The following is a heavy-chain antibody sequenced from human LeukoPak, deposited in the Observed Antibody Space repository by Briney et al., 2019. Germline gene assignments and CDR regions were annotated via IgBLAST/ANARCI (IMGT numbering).Heavy chain of an antibody. Sequence: SETLSLTCAVYGGSFSGYYWSWIRQPPGKGLEWIGHIYTTGSTNYNPSLKSRVTISLDTSKNHFSLKLSSVTAAAPAVYYCARGAYFYGSGINWFGPWGQGTLITVSS. D-gene: IGHD3-10*01. CDR3: ARGAYFYGSGINWFGP. CDR2: IYTTGST. V-gene: IGHV4-4*08. CDR1: GGSFSGYY. J-gene: IGHJ5*02.